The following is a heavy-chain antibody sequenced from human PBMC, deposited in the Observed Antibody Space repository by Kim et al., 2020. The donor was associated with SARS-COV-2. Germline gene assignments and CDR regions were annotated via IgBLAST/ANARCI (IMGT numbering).Heavy chain of an antibody. J-gene: IGHJ4*02. CDR1: GFTFSDYA. V-gene: IGHV3-9*01. CDR3: AKEEGGFDWLSPGYFDC. D-gene: IGHD3-9*01. CDR2: ISWNSGSM. Sequence: GGSLRLSCAASGFTFSDYAMHWVRQAPGKGLEWVSGISWNSGSMGYADSVRGRFTISRDNTKNSLYLRMNSLRTEDTALYYCAKEEGGFDWLSPGYFDCWGQGTRVTVSS.